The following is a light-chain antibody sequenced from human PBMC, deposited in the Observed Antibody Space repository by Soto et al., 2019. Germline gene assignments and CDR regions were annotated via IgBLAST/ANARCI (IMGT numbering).Light chain of an antibody. CDR1: SSDVGGYNY. V-gene: IGLV2-14*01. Sequence: QSVLTQAACVSGSPGQSITISCTGTSSDVGGYNYVSWYQQHPGKAPKLMIYEVSNRPSGVSNRFSGSKSGNTASLTISGLQAEDEADYYCSSYTSSSTLVVFGGGTQLTVL. J-gene: IGLJ2*01. CDR3: SSYTSSSTLVV. CDR2: EVS.